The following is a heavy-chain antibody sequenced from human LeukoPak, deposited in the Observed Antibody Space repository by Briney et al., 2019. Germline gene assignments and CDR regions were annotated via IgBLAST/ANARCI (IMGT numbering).Heavy chain of an antibody. Sequence: PSETLSLTCAAYGGSFSGYYWSWIRQPPGKGLEWIGEINHSGSTNYNPSLKSRVTISVDTSKNQFSLKLSSVTAADTAVYYCATSSSWYGGLDYWGQGTLVTVSS. CDR3: ATSSSWYGGLDY. V-gene: IGHV4-34*01. CDR2: INHSGST. CDR1: GGSFSGYY. J-gene: IGHJ4*02. D-gene: IGHD6-13*01.